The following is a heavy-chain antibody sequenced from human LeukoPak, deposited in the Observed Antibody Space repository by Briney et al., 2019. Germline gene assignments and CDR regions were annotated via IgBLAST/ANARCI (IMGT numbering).Heavy chain of an antibody. CDR1: GYIFTSYY. CDR2: INPSGGNT. D-gene: IGHD3-22*01. Sequence: ASVKVSCKASGYIFTSYYIHWVRQAPGQGLEWVGIINPSGGNTNYAQKFQGRVTMTRDMSTSTVYMELSSLTSEDTAVYYCARQSNYYDSSGYWYYFDYWGQGTLVTVSS. V-gene: IGHV1-46*01. J-gene: IGHJ4*02. CDR3: ARQSNYYDSSGYWYYFDY.